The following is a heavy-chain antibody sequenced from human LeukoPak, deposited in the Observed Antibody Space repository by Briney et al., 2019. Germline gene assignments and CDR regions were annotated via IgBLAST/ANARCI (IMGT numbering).Heavy chain of an antibody. V-gene: IGHV4-34*01. J-gene: IGHJ4*02. Sequence: SETLSLTCAVYGGSFSGYYWSWIRQPPGKGLEWIGEINHSGSTNYNPSLKSRVTISVDTSKNQFSLKLSSVTAADTAVCYCARGVRGRKQRPSGFDYWGQGTLVTVSS. CDR3: ARGVRGRKQRPSGFDY. CDR1: GGSFSGYY. D-gene: IGHD1-26*01. CDR2: INHSGST.